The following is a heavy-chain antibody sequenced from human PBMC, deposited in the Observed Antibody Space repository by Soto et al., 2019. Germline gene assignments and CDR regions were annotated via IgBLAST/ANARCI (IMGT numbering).Heavy chain of an antibody. V-gene: IGHV3-33*01. CDR3: ARDKGGYYFDY. D-gene: IGHD5-12*01. J-gene: IGHJ4*02. Sequence: QVQLVESGGGVVQPGRSLRLSCAASGFTFSSYGMHWVRQAPGKGLEWVAVIWYDGSNKYYADSVKGRFTISRDNSKNTLYLQMNGLRAEDTAVYYCARDKGGYYFDYWGQGTLVTVSS. CDR1: GFTFSSYG. CDR2: IWYDGSNK.